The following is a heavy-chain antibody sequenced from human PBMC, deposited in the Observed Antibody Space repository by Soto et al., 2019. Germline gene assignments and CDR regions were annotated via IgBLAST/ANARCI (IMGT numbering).Heavy chain of an antibody. CDR2: IYPGDSDT. V-gene: IGHV5-51*01. J-gene: IGHJ6*02. CDR3: ARTAAAGKYYYGVDV. Sequence: GESLKISCEASGYSFTSYWSGWVRQMPGKGLEWMGIIYPGDSDTRYSPSFQGQVTISADKSISTAYLQWSSLKASDTAIYYCARTAAAGKYYYGVDVWGQGTTVTVSS. D-gene: IGHD6-13*01. CDR1: GYSFTSYW.